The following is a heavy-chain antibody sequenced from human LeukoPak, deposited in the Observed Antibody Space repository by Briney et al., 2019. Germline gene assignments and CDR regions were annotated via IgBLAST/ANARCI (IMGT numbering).Heavy chain of an antibody. J-gene: IGHJ6*03. CDR3: ARVSITIFGVVDYYYYMDV. V-gene: IGHV1-18*01. D-gene: IGHD3-3*01. CDR1: GYTFTSYG. Sequence: VASVKVSCKASGYTFTSYGISWVRQAPGQGLEWMGWISAYNGNTNYAQKLQGRVTMTTDTSTSTAYMELRSLRSDDTAVYYCARVSITIFGVVDYYYYMDVWGKGTTVTVSS. CDR2: ISAYNGNT.